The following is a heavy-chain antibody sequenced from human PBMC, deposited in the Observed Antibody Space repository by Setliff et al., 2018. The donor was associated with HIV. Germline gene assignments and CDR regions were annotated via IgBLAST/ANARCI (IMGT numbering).Heavy chain of an antibody. V-gene: IGHV4-38-2*01. CDR3: ARADDYYDSSGYYRYYYYGMDV. D-gene: IGHD3-22*01. CDR2: IYHSGST. J-gene: IGHJ6*02. CDR1: GYSISSGYY. Sequence: SETLSLTCAVSGYSISSGYYWGWIRQPPGKGQEWIGSIYHSGSTYYNPSLKSRVTISVDTSKNQFSLKLSSVTAADTAVYYCARADDYYDSSGYYRYYYYGMDVWGQGTTVTVSS.